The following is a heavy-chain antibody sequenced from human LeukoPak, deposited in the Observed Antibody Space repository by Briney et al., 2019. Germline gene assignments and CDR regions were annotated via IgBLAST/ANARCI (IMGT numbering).Heavy chain of an antibody. CDR1: GYVFGVYG. J-gene: IGHJ4*02. CDR3: ASNFIRTGYFGEYYLH. V-gene: IGHV1-18*01. Sequence: GASVKVSCKVSGYVFGVYGVSWVRQAPDQGLEWLGWIVPYEGNTQYTPKLQDRIIVTADTATTTVYMELKSLSKDDTAVYYCASNFIRTGYFGEYYLHWGQGTQVVVSS. CDR2: IVPYEGNT. D-gene: IGHD3-9*01.